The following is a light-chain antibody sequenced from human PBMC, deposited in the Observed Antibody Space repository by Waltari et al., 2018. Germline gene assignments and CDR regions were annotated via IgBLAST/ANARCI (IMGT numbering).Light chain of an antibody. CDR3: ATWDDDLNGPI. CDR2: SND. J-gene: IGLJ2*01. CDR1: NSNIGANS. V-gene: IGLV1-44*01. Sequence: QSVLTQSPSASGTPGQRVTMSCSGSNSNIGANSVNWYQHLPQRAPELLIFSNDRRPSGVPDRFSGSKSGTSASLAISGLQSGDEGNDYCATWDDDLNGPIFGAGTKLTVL.